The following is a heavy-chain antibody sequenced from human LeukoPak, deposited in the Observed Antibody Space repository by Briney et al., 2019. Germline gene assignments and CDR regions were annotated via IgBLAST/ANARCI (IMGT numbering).Heavy chain of an antibody. V-gene: IGHV3-48*03. CDR3: ASEGIAVAGSFFDY. D-gene: IGHD6-19*01. J-gene: IGHJ4*02. Sequence: GGSLRLSCAVSGFTFRRCEMNLVRQAPGKGLEWVSYISDAGSTIYYADSVKGRFTISRDNAKNSLFLQMNSLRAEDTAVYYCASEGIAVAGSFFDYWGQGTLVTVSS. CDR2: ISDAGSTI. CDR1: GFTFRRCE.